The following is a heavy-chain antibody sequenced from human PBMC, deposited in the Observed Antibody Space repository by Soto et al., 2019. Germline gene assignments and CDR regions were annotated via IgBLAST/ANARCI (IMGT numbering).Heavy chain of an antibody. CDR2: INSGGST. CDR1: GFTVSSNY. CDR3: ARVEGYCSGGSCYAGYSGDY. D-gene: IGHD2-15*01. Sequence: GGSLRLSCAASGFTVSSNYMSWVRQAPGKGLEWVSVINSGGSTYYADSVKGRFTISRDNSKNTLYLQMNSLRAEDTAVYYCARVEGYCSGGSCYAGYSGDYWGQGTLVTVSS. V-gene: IGHV3-66*01. J-gene: IGHJ4*02.